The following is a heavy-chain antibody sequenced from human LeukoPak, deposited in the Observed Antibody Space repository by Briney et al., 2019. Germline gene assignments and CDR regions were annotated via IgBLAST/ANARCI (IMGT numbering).Heavy chain of an antibody. V-gene: IGHV1-2*02. D-gene: IGHD2-15*01. Sequence: ASVKVSCKASGYIFTDYYIHWVRQAPGQGLEWMGWLSPDTGVTKYAEKFQGRVTMTRDTSITTAYMELSRLKSDDTAVYYCATVRDIVVGGGPYYFDYWGQGTLVTVSS. CDR3: ATVRDIVVGGGPYYFDY. CDR2: LSPDTGVT. CDR1: GYIFTDYY. J-gene: IGHJ4*02.